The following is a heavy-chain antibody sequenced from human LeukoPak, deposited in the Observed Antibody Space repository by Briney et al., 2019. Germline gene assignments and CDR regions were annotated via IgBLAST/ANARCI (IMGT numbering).Heavy chain of an antibody. D-gene: IGHD1-26*01. Sequence: SGGSLRLSCAASGFTFSSYGMHWVRQAPGKGLEWAAVISYDGSNKYYADSVKGRFTISRDNSKNTLYLQMNSLRAEDTAVYYCAKDNRPWELLPYFDYWGQGTLVTVSS. J-gene: IGHJ4*02. CDR1: GFTFSSYG. CDR3: AKDNRPWELLPYFDY. CDR2: ISYDGSNK. V-gene: IGHV3-30*18.